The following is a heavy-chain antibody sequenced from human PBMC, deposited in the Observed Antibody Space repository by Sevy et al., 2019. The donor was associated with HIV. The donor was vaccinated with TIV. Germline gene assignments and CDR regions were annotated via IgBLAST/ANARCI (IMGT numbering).Heavy chain of an antibody. CDR1: GFTFSSYS. V-gene: IGHV3-21*01. J-gene: IGHJ6*02. D-gene: IGHD6-13*01. Sequence: GGSLRLSCAASGFTFSSYSMNWVRQAPGKGLEWVSSISSSSSYIYCADSVKGRFTISRDNAKNSLYLQMNSLRAEDTAVYYCARQELQLDGVDYYYYGMDVWGQGTTVTVSS. CDR2: ISSSSSYI. CDR3: ARQELQLDGVDYYYYGMDV.